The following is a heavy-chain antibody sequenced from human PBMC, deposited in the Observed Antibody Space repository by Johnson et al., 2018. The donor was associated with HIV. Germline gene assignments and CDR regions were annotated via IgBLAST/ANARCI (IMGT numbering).Heavy chain of an antibody. Sequence: QVQLVESGGGVVQPGRSLRLSCAASGFTFSSYAMHWVRQAPGKGLEWVAVISYDGSNKYYTDSVKGRFTISRDNSKNTLYLQMNSLRAEDTALYYCARGAVAAGLGAFDIWGQGTMVIVSS. CDR3: ARGAVAAGLGAFDI. D-gene: IGHD6-19*01. V-gene: IGHV3-30-3*01. J-gene: IGHJ3*02. CDR1: GFTFSSYA. CDR2: ISYDGSNK.